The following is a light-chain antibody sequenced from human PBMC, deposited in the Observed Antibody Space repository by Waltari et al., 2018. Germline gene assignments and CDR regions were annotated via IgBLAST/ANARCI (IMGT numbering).Light chain of an antibody. CDR1: QSVLYSSKNKNY. CDR3: QQYYSTPRT. CDR2: WAS. Sequence: DIVMTQSPDSLAVSLGERATLTCKSRQSVLYSSKNKNYLAWYQQKPGQPPKLLIYWASTRESGVPDRFSGSGSGTDFTLTISSLQAEDVAVYYCQQYYSTPRTFGQGTKVEIK. V-gene: IGKV4-1*01. J-gene: IGKJ1*01.